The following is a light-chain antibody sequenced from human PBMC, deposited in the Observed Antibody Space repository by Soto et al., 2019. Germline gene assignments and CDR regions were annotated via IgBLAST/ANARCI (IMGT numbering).Light chain of an antibody. CDR3: QQYGSSRT. J-gene: IGKJ1*01. CDR2: GAS. CDR1: QSVSSGY. V-gene: IGKV3-20*01. Sequence: EIVLTQSPGTLSLSPGGRATLSCRASQSVSSGYLAWYQQKPGQAPRLLIYGASSRATGIPDRFSGSGSGTDFTLTISRLEPEDFAVYYCQQYGSSRTFGQGTKVDIK.